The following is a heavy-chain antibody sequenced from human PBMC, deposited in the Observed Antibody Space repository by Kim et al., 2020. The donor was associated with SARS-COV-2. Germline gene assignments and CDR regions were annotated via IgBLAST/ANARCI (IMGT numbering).Heavy chain of an antibody. D-gene: IGHD6-19*01. CDR2: INPNSGGT. V-gene: IGHV1-2*02. Sequence: ASVKVSCKASGYTFTGYYMHWVRQAPGQGLEWMGWINPNSGGTNYAQKFQGRVTMTRDTSISTAYMELSRLRSDDTAVYYCARDLAVAGTWGGWFDPWGQGTLVTVSS. J-gene: IGHJ5*02. CDR1: GYTFTGYY. CDR3: ARDLAVAGTWGGWFDP.